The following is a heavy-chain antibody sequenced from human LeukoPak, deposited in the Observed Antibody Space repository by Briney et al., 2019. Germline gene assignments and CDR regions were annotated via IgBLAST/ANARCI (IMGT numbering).Heavy chain of an antibody. J-gene: IGHJ6*03. CDR3: ARAFHYYDSSGLYYYYYMDV. V-gene: IGHV1-2*02. Sequence: ASVKVSCKASGYTFTSYGISWVRQAPGQGLEWMGWINPNSGGTNYAQKFQGRVTMTRDTSISTAYMELSRLRSDDTAVYHCARAFHYYDSSGLYYYYYMDVWGKGTTVTVSS. CDR2: INPNSGGT. CDR1: GYTFTSYG. D-gene: IGHD3-22*01.